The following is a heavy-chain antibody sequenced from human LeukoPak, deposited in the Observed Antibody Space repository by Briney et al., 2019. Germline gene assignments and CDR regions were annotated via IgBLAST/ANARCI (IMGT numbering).Heavy chain of an antibody. CDR1: GYSFTSYW. V-gene: IGHV5-51*01. CDR3: ARHRREGGRLYSGSRTYYFDY. CDR2: IYPGDSDT. Sequence: GESLKISCKGSGYSFTSYWIGWVRQMPGKGLEWMGIIYPGDSDTRYSPSFQGQVTISADKSISTAYLQWSSLKASDTAMYYCARHRREGGRLYSGSRTYYFDYWGQGTLVTVSS. D-gene: IGHD1-26*01. J-gene: IGHJ4*02.